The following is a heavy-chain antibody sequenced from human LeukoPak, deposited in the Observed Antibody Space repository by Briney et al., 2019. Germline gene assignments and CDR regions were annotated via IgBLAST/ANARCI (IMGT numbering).Heavy chain of an antibody. CDR3: ARVRSSGYYHLDY. J-gene: IGHJ4*02. D-gene: IGHD2/OR15-2a*01. V-gene: IGHV3-72*01. Sequence: GRSLRLSCAASGFTFSDHFMDWVRQAPGKGLEWLARSRNEANSYTTEYAASVRGRFTISRDESENSLYLQMTSLKTDDTAVYYCARVRSSGYYHLDYWGQGTLVTVSS. CDR2: SRNEANSYTT. CDR1: GFTFSDHF.